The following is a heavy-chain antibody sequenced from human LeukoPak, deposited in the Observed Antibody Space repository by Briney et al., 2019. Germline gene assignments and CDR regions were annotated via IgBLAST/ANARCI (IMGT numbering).Heavy chain of an antibody. V-gene: IGHV1-2*02. D-gene: IGHD3-9*01. CDR1: GYTFTGYY. J-gene: IGHJ4*02. CDR3: ARDVDGWAGTFDY. CDR2: INPNSGGT. Sequence: ASVKVSCKASGYTFTGYYTHWVRQAPGQGLEWMGWINPNSGGTNYAQKFQGRVTMTRDTSISTAYMELSRLRSDDTAVYYCARDVDGWAGTFDYWGQGTLVTVSS.